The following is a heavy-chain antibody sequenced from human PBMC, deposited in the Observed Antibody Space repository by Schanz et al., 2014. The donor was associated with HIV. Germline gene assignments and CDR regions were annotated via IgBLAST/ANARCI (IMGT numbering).Heavy chain of an antibody. Sequence: QVQLVQSGAEVKEPGASVKVSCKASGYTFTGYYLHWVRQAPGQGLEWMGWINPNSGGAESAQKFQGRVTMTRDTSISTAYLELSRLRSDDTAVYYCAREPNYSGFDSWGHGTLVTVSS. CDR2: INPNSGGA. CDR3: AREPNYSGFDS. J-gene: IGHJ5*01. V-gene: IGHV1-2*02. D-gene: IGHD5-12*01. CDR1: GYTFTGYY.